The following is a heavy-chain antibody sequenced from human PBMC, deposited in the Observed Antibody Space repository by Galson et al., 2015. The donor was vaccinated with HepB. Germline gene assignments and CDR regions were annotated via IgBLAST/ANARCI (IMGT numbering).Heavy chain of an antibody. V-gene: IGHV3-11*01. J-gene: IGHJ6*02. Sequence: SLRLSCAASGFTFSDYYMSWIRQAPGKGLEWVSYISSSGSTIYYADSVKGRFTISRDNAKNSLYLQMNSLRAEDTAVYYCARSTEDSLVRGVNGYYYYYGMDVWGQGTTVTVSS. D-gene: IGHD3-10*01. CDR1: GFTFSDYY. CDR2: ISSSGSTI. CDR3: ARSTEDSLVRGVNGYYYYYGMDV.